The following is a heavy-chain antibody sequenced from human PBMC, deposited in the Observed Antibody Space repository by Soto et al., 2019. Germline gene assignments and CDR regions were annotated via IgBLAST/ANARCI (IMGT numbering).Heavy chain of an antibody. V-gene: IGHV3-15*01. CDR3: TTRYCSSTSCYVWGYYFDY. D-gene: IGHD2-2*01. CDR2: IKSKTDGGTT. Sequence: GGSLRLSCAASGFTFSSYWMSWVRQAPGKGLEWVGRIKSKTDGGTTDYAAPVKGRFTISRDDSKNTLYLQMNSLKTEDTAVYYCTTRYCSSTSCYVWGYYFDYWGQGTLVTVSS. J-gene: IGHJ4*02. CDR1: GFTFSSYW.